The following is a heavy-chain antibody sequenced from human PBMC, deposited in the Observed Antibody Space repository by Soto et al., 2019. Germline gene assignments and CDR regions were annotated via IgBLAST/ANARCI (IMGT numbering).Heavy chain of an antibody. V-gene: IGHV4-59*01. J-gene: IGHJ4*02. CDR1: GGSFSSSY. Sequence: QVQLRESSPALVKASETLSLVCTVSGGSFSSSYWSWIRQTPGKGLEWIGYIYKSGNSNYNPSLKSRLTLSIDPSKNQFSLNLRSVTPADTAIYYCAKDRVSIWGQGLLVTVSS. CDR2: IYKSGNS. CDR3: AKDRVSI. D-gene: IGHD2-15*01.